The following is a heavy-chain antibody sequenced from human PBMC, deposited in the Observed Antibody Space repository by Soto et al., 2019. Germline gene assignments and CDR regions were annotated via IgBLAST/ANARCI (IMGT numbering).Heavy chain of an antibody. CDR3: ARGAEYDPVDY. D-gene: IGHD3-3*01. V-gene: IGHV4-34*01. J-gene: IGHJ4*02. CDR1: GGSFSGYY. Sequence: SETLSLTCAVYGGSFSGYYWSWTRQPPGKGLEWIGEINHSGSTNYNPSLKSRVTISVDTPKNQFSLKLSSVTAADTAVYYCARGAEYDPVDYWGQGTLVTVSS. CDR2: INHSGST.